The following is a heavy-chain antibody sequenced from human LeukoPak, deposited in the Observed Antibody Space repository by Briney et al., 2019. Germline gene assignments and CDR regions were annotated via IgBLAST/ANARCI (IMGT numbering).Heavy chain of an antibody. Sequence: PGGSLRLSCAASGFTFRNYAMSWVRQAPGKGLEWVSTLSVGGTTYYADSVRGRFTIPRDNSKNTLYLQMNSLGAEETAIYYCGKGGGEDWPFDYWGQGTLVTVSS. V-gene: IGHV3-23*01. CDR1: GFTFRNYA. J-gene: IGHJ4*02. CDR3: GKGGGEDWPFDY. D-gene: IGHD3-16*01. CDR2: LSVGGTT.